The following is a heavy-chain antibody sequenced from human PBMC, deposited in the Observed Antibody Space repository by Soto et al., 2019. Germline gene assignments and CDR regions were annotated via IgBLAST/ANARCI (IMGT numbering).Heavy chain of an antibody. CDR3: ARERGGYGLFDS. CDR1: GYTFTGYY. CDR2: VNPNSGGT. J-gene: IGHJ4*02. D-gene: IGHD5-18*01. V-gene: IGHV1-2*02. Sequence: ASVKVSCKASGYTFTGYYMHWVRQAPGQGLEWMGWVNPNSGGTNYAQKFQGRVTMTRDTSISTAYMELSRLRSDDTAVYYCARERGGYGLFDSWGQGTLVTVYS.